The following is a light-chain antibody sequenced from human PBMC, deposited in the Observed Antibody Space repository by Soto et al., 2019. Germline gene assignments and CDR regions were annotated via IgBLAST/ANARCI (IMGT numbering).Light chain of an antibody. V-gene: IGLV2-14*01. CDR3: SSYTSSSTWV. CDR1: SSDVGAYNY. J-gene: IGLJ3*02. CDR2: EVR. Sequence: QSALTQPDSVSGSPGQSITISCTGTSSDVGAYNYVSWYQQHPGKAPKLMIYEVRNRPSGVSDRFSGSRSGNTASLTISGLQAEDESDYYCSSYTSSSTWVFGGGTQLTVL.